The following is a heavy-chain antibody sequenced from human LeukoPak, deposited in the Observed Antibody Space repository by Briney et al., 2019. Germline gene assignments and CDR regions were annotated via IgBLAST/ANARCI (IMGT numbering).Heavy chain of an antibody. V-gene: IGHV4-4*07. CDR2: IYTSGST. CDR3: ARGPDYSNLVDY. Sequence: SETLSLTCTVSGGSISSYYWSWIRQPAGKGLEWIGRIYTSGSTNYNPSLKSRVTISVDKSKNQFSLKLSSVTAADTAVYYCARGPDYSNLVDYWSQGTLVTVSS. CDR1: GGSISSYY. D-gene: IGHD4-11*01. J-gene: IGHJ4*02.